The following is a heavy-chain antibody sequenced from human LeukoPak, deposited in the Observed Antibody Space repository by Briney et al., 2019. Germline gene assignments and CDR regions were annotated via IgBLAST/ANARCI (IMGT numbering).Heavy chain of an antibody. CDR3: ARAPGVATPDY. V-gene: IGHV1-69*04. Sequence: SVKVSCKASGGTFSSYAISWVRQAPGQGLEWTGRIIPILGIANYAQKFQGRVTITADKSTSTAYMELSSLRSEDTAVYYCARAPGVATPDYWGQGTLVTVSS. CDR2: IIPILGIA. CDR1: GGTFSSYA. J-gene: IGHJ4*02. D-gene: IGHD2-15*01.